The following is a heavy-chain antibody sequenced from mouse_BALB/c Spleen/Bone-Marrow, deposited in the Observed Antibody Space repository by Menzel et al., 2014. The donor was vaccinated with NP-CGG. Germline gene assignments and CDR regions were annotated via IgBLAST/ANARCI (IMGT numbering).Heavy chain of an antibody. J-gene: IGHJ4*01. CDR3: AGRGYDEGFYLPMDY. V-gene: IGHV1-87*01. CDR2: IYPGDGDT. CDR1: GYTFTNYW. Sequence: VQLQQSGAELARPGASVKLSCKASGYTFTNYWIQWVKQRPGQGLEWIGTIYPGDGDTRYTQNFKGKATLNADKSSNTAYMQLSSLASEDSAVYYCAGRGYDEGFYLPMDYWGQGTSVTVSS. D-gene: IGHD2-14*01.